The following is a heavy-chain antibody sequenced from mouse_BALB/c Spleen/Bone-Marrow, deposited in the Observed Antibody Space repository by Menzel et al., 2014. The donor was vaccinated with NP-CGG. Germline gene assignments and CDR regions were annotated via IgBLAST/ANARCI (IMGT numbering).Heavy chain of an antibody. V-gene: IGHV1-80*01. Sequence: QVQPKQSGAELVRPGSSVKISCKASGSAFSVYWMNWVKRRPGQGLEWIGQIYPGDGDTNYNGKFKGRATLTADKSSNTAYMQLSSLTSEDSAVYFCARGGISVDYWGQGTTLTVSS. J-gene: IGHJ2*01. CDR2: IYPGDGDT. CDR3: ARGGISVDY. CDR1: GSAFSVYW.